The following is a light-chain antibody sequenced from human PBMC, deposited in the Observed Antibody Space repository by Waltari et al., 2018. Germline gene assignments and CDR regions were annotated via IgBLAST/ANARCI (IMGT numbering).Light chain of an antibody. Sequence: DIQMTQSPSSLSASVGDRVSITCRTGQSISSYLNWYQQKPGKAPKLLIYDASTLQSGVPSRFSGSGSGTDFTLTISSLQPEDFATYHCQQSDSMPFTFGGGTKVEIK. J-gene: IGKJ4*01. CDR2: DAS. V-gene: IGKV1-39*01. CDR1: QSISSY. CDR3: QQSDSMPFT.